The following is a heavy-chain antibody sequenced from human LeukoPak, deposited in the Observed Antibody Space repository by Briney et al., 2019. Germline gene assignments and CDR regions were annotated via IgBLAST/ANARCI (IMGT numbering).Heavy chain of an antibody. D-gene: IGHD4-17*01. CDR2: ISRSSYI. CDR1: GLTFSTYR. V-gene: IGHV3-21*06. Sequence: GGSLRLSCAASGLTFSTYRMNCVRQAPGKGLEWVSSISRSSYISYSDSVKGRFTISRDNAKNSLYLQMNSLRAEDTAVYHCARDKGDCGDYWYFDLWGRGTLVTVSS. J-gene: IGHJ2*01. CDR3: ARDKGDCGDYWYFDL.